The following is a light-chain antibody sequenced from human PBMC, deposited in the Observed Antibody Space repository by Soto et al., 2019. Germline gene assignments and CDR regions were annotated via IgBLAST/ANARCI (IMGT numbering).Light chain of an antibody. J-gene: IGKJ1*01. CDR3: QQYNTFWT. CDR1: QSISSW. CDR2: DVS. Sequence: DIQMTQSPSTLSASVGDRVTITCWASQSISSWLAWYQQKPGKAPKLLIYDVSSLESGAPSRFSGSGSGTEFTLTISSLQPDDFATYYCQQYNTFWTFGQGTKVDIK. V-gene: IGKV1-5*01.